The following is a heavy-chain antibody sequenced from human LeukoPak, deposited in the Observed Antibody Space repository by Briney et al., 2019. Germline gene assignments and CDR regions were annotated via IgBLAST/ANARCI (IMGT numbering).Heavy chain of an antibody. Sequence: GGSLRLSCAASGFTFSSYSMNWVRQAPGTGLERVSYISSSSSTIYYADSVKGRFTISRDNAKNSLYLQMNSLRAEDTAVYYCARFMVRGVIRPRAFDIWGQGTMVTVSS. CDR1: GFTFSSYS. V-gene: IGHV3-48*01. CDR3: ARFMVRGVIRPRAFDI. J-gene: IGHJ3*02. D-gene: IGHD3-10*01. CDR2: ISSSSSTI.